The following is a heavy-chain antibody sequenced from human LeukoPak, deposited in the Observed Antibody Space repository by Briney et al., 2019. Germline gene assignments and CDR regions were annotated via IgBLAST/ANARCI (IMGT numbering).Heavy chain of an antibody. D-gene: IGHD3-22*01. CDR2: IIPIFGTA. J-gene: IGHJ3*02. V-gene: IGHV1-69*05. CDR3: ASPGYSYYYDSSELDALDI. Sequence: ASVKVSCKASGGTFSSYAISWVRQAPGQGLEWMGRIIPIFGTANYAQKFQGRVTITTDESTSTAYMELSSLRSEDTAVYYCASPGYSYYYDSSELDALDIWGQGTMVTVSS. CDR1: GGTFSSYA.